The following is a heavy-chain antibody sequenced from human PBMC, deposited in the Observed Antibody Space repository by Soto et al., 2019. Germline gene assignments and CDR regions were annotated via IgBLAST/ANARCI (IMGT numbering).Heavy chain of an antibody. J-gene: IGHJ4*02. Sequence: PSETLSLTCAVYDGSFTDYYWSWIRQPPGKGLEWIGEINHSGSTKYNPSLKSRVTISVDTSKNQFSLKLSSVTAADTAVYYCARGSKVTWFGKLLSKSFFFDFWGQGTLVPVSS. CDR1: DGSFTDYY. D-gene: IGHD3-10*01. V-gene: IGHV4-34*01. CDR2: INHSGST. CDR3: ARGSKVTWFGKLLSKSFFFDF.